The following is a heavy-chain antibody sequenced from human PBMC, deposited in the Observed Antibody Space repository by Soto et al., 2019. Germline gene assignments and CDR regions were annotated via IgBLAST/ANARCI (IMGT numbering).Heavy chain of an antibody. J-gene: IGHJ1*01. V-gene: IGHV4-30-4*01. CDR2: IYYSGST. Sequence: SETLSLTCTVSGGSISSGDYYWSWIRQPPGKGLEWIGYIYYSGSTYYNPSLKSRVTISVDTSKNQFSLKLSSVTAADTAVYYCARTLLRTRMPQPEYFQHWGQGTLVTVSS. CDR1: GGSISSGDYY. D-gene: IGHD1-1*01. CDR3: ARTLLRTRMPQPEYFQH.